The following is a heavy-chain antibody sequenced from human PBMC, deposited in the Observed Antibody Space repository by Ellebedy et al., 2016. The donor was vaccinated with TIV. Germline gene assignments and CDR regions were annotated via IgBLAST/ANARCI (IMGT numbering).Heavy chain of an antibody. Sequence: ASVKVSCKASGGAFSGSAISWVRQAPGQGLEWMGRIITIFGTPHYAQKFQGRVTITADKSTSTAYMELSSLRSEDTAVYYCAAAAIRPARLYYYYGMDVWGQGTTVTVSS. CDR3: AAAAIRPARLYYYYGMDV. D-gene: IGHD2-2*01. CDR2: IITIFGTP. J-gene: IGHJ6*02. V-gene: IGHV1-69*06. CDR1: GGAFSGSA.